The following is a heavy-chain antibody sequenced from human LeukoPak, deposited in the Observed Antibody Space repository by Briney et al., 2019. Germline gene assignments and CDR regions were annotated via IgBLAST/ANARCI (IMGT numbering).Heavy chain of an antibody. V-gene: IGHV4-30-2*01. Sequence: SQTLSLTCPVSGGSISSGGYYWSWIRQPPGKGLEWIGYIYHSGSTYYNPSLKSRVTISVDRSKNQFSLKLSSVTAADTAVYYCARGNSDILTGYSRTYNWFDPWGQGTLVTVSS. CDR3: ARGNSDILTGYSRTYNWFDP. D-gene: IGHD3-9*01. CDR2: IYHSGST. CDR1: GGSISSGGYY. J-gene: IGHJ5*02.